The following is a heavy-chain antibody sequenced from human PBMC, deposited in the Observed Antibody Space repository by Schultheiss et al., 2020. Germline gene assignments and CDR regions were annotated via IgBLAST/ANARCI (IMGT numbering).Heavy chain of an antibody. Sequence: GGSLRLSCAASGFTFSSYGMHWVRQAPGKGLEWVAVISYDGSNKYYADSVKGRFTISRDNSKNTLYLQMNSLRAEDTAVYYCAKTQSSGWGAAFDIWGQGTMVTVS. CDR1: GFTFSSYG. D-gene: IGHD6-19*01. CDR2: ISYDGSNK. J-gene: IGHJ3*02. V-gene: IGHV3-30*18. CDR3: AKTQSSGWGAAFDI.